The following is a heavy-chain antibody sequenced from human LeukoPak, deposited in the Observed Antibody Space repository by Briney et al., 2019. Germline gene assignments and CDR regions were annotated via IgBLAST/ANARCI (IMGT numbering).Heavy chain of an antibody. CDR3: APGVSSGLYYFDY. CDR2: ISGGGGNK. CDR1: AFTFSSYA. Sequence: AGGSLRLSCAASAFTFSSYAMSWVRQAPGKGLEWVSVISGGGGNKFYADSVKGRFTISRDNSKNTLYLQMNSLRAEDTAIYYCAPGVSSGLYYFDYWGQGTLVTVSS. D-gene: IGHD6-19*01. J-gene: IGHJ4*02. V-gene: IGHV3-23*01.